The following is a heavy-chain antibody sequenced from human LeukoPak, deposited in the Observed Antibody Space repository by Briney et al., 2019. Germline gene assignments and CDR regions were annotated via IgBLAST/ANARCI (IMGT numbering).Heavy chain of an antibody. D-gene: IGHD3-10*01. Sequence: GASVKVSCKASGYTFTSYGISWVRQAPGQGLEWMGWISAYNGNTNYAQKLQGRVTMTTDTSTSTAYMELRSLRSDDTAVYYCASVPSSGGSGSFDYWGQGTLVTVSS. CDR1: GYTFTSYG. CDR3: ASVPSSGGSGSFDY. CDR2: ISAYNGNT. J-gene: IGHJ4*02. V-gene: IGHV1-18*01.